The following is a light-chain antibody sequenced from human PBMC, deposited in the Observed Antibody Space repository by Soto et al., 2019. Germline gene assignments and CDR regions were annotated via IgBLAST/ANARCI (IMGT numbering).Light chain of an antibody. CDR1: SSNIGESF. CDR2: DSN. CDR3: GTWDSGLNAGV. V-gene: IGLV1-51*01. Sequence: QSVLTQPPSVSAAPGQTVTISCSGSSSNIGESFVSWYQQLPGTAPKLLIYDSNKRPSGIPDRFSGSQSGTSATLAITGLQTGDEADYYCGTWDSGLNAGVFGGGTQLTVL. J-gene: IGLJ2*01.